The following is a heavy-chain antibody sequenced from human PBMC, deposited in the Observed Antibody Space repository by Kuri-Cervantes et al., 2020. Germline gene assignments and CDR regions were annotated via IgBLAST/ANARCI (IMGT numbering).Heavy chain of an antibody. D-gene: IGHD3-22*01. V-gene: IGHV4-59*12. J-gene: IGHJ5*02. CDR1: GGSISSYC. CDR3: ARGPYSYYYDSSGYEGWFDP. Sequence: GSLRLSCTVSGGSISSYCWSWIRQPPGKGLEWIGYIDYSGSTNYNPSLKSRVTISIGTSKNQFSLKLSSVTAADTAVYYCARGPYSYYYDSSGYEGWFDPWGQGTLVTVSS. CDR2: IDYSGST.